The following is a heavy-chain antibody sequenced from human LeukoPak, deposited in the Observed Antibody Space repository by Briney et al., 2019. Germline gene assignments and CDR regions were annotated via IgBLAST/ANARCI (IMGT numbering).Heavy chain of an antibody. V-gene: IGHV3-33*01. J-gene: IGHJ4*02. CDR1: GFTFSSYG. Sequence: PGGSLRLSCAASGFTFSSYGMHWVRQAPGKGLEWVALIWFDGSNKYYADSVKGRFTISRDNSKNTLYLQMNSLRAEDTAVYYCARGVGDSRGYYYYFDYWGQGTLVTVSS. CDR3: ARGVGDSRGYYYYFDY. CDR2: IWFDGSNK. D-gene: IGHD3-22*01.